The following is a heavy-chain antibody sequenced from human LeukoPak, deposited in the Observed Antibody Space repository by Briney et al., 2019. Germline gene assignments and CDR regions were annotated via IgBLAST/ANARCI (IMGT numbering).Heavy chain of an antibody. D-gene: IGHD2/OR15-2a*01. J-gene: IGHJ6*03. CDR3: ARCIGKPSLLLGSGYYYYYYMDV. CDR2: IYPGDSDT. CDR1: GYSFTSYW. Sequence: GESLKISCKGSGYSFTSYWIGWVRQMPGKGLEWMGIIYPGDSDTRYSPSFQGQVTISADKSISTAYLQWSSLKASDTAMYYCARCIGKPSLLLGSGYYYYYYMDVWGKGTTVTVSS. V-gene: IGHV5-51*01.